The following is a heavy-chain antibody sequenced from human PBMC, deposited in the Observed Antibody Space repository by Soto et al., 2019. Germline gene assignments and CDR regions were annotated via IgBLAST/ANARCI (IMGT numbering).Heavy chain of an antibody. CDR3: AAHTGLRYFDWNSAGYGFDI. Sequence: QMQLVQSGPEVKKPGTSVKVSCKTSGFTFTSSTLQWVRLARGQRLEWIGWIVAGSGNANYAQKFHERVTITRDTSTSTVYMELSSLRSEDTALFYCAAHTGLRYFDWNSAGYGFDIWGQGTTVTVSS. D-gene: IGHD3-9*01. CDR2: IVAGSGNA. J-gene: IGHJ3*02. CDR1: GFTFTSST. V-gene: IGHV1-58*01.